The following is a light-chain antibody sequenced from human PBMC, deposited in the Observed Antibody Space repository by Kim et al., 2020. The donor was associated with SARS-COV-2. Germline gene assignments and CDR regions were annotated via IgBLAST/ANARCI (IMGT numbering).Light chain of an antibody. CDR3: QAWDSSRYV. V-gene: IGLV3-1*01. Sequence: SGSPGQTATITCAGDDLGNKFVCWYRQKPGQSPVLVMYEDVKRPSGIPKRFSGSNSGNTATLTIRGTQAMDEADYYCQAWDSSRYVFGTGTKVTVL. J-gene: IGLJ1*01. CDR2: EDV. CDR1: DLGNKF.